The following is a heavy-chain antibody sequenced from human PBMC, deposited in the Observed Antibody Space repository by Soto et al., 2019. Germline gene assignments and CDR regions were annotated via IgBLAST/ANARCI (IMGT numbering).Heavy chain of an antibody. CDR2: ISYDGSNK. Sequence: QVQLVESGGGVVQPGRSLRLSCAASGFTFSSYAMHWVRQAPGKGLEWVAVISYDGSNKYYADSVKGRFTISRDNSKNTLYLQMNSLRAEDTAVYYCARDAYILCSSTSCYTGWFAPWGQGTLVTVSS. J-gene: IGHJ5*02. D-gene: IGHD2-2*02. CDR1: GFTFSSYA. V-gene: IGHV3-30-3*01. CDR3: ARDAYILCSSTSCYTGWFAP.